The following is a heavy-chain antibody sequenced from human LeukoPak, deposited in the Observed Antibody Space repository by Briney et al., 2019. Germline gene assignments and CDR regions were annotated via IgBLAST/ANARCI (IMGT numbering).Heavy chain of an antibody. V-gene: IGHV3-7*01. CDR2: IKQDGSEK. D-gene: IGHD1-7*01. CDR1: GFTFSRNW. CDR3: ASNWNYLRGYRMDV. J-gene: IGHJ6*02. Sequence: GGSLRLSCTASGFTFSRNWMSWVRQIPGKGLEWVANIKQDGSEKHYMDSVNGRFTISRDNARNSLYLQMSSLRVEDTAVYYCASNWNYLRGYRMDVWGQGTTVTVSS.